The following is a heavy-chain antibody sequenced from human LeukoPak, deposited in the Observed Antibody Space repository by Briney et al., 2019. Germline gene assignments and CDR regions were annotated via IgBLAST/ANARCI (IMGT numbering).Heavy chain of an antibody. Sequence: SETLSLTCTVSGGSISSSSYYWGWIRQPPGKGLEWIGSIYYSGSTYYNPSLKSRVTISVDTSKNQFSLKLSSVTAADTAVYYCARANYYDTSGYSRGAFDIWGQGTMITVSS. CDR2: IYYSGST. J-gene: IGHJ3*02. CDR3: ARANYYDTSGYSRGAFDI. D-gene: IGHD3-22*01. V-gene: IGHV4-39*07. CDR1: GGSISSSSYY.